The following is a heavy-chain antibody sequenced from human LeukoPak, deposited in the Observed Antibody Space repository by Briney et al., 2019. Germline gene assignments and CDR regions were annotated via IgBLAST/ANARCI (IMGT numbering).Heavy chain of an antibody. Sequence: SETLSLTCAVYGGSFSGYYWSWIRQPPGKGLEWIGEINHSGSTNYNPSLKSRVTISVDTSKNQFSLKLSSVTAADTAVYYCARGSPVGYCSSTSCYKGYYYYYGMDAWGQGTTVTVSS. CDR1: GGSFSGYY. CDR2: INHSGST. J-gene: IGHJ6*02. V-gene: IGHV4-34*01. CDR3: ARGSPVGYCSSTSCYKGYYYYYGMDA. D-gene: IGHD2-2*02.